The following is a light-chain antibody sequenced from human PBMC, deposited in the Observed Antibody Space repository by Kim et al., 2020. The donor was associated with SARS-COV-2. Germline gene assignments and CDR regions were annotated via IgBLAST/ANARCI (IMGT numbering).Light chain of an antibody. Sequence: DIQMTQSPSTLSASVGDRVTITCRASQSISTWLAWYQQKPGKAPKVLIYKASTLESGVPSRFSGSGSATEFTLTISSLQPDDFATYYCQQSNTYPWTFRQGTKVDIK. V-gene: IGKV1-5*03. CDR2: KAS. J-gene: IGKJ1*01. CDR1: QSISTW. CDR3: QQSNTYPWT.